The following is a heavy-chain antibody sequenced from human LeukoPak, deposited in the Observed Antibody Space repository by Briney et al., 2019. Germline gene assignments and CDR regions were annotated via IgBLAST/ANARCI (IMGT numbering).Heavy chain of an antibody. J-gene: IGHJ5*02. Sequence: SETLSPTCTVSGGSISSYYWSWIRQPPGKGLEWIGYIYYTGSTNYNPSLKSRVTISLDTSKIQFSLRLSSVTAADTAVYYCVKARGFCSGGSCYNPFDPWGQGTLVTVSS. CDR1: GGSISSYY. CDR2: IYYTGST. D-gene: IGHD2-15*01. V-gene: IGHV4-59*01. CDR3: VKARGFCSGGSCYNPFDP.